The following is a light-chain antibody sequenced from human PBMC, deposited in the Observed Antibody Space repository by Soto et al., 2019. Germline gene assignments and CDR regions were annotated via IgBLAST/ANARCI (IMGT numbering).Light chain of an antibody. CDR2: DVS. V-gene: IGLV2-14*01. Sequence: QSALTQPASVSGSPGQSITISCTGTSSDVGGYNYVSWYQQHPGKAPKLMMYDVSNRPSGVSDRFSGSKSGNTASLTISGLQAEDEADYYCSSYTSRSTDVFGTGTKLTVL. J-gene: IGLJ1*01. CDR3: SSYTSRSTDV. CDR1: SSDVGGYNY.